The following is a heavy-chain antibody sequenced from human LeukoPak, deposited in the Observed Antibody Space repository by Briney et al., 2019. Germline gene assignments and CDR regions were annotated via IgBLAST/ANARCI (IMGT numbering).Heavy chain of an antibody. D-gene: IGHD3-10*01. CDR1: GGSISSSSYY. CDR2: IYYSGST. Sequence: PSETLSLTCTVSGGSISSSSYYWGWIRQPPGKGLEWIGSIYYSGSTYYNPSLKSRVTISVDTSKNQFSLKLSSVTAADTAVYYCASFGVKRDNWFDPWGQGTLVTVSS. V-gene: IGHV4-39*01. J-gene: IGHJ5*02. CDR3: ASFGVKRDNWFDP.